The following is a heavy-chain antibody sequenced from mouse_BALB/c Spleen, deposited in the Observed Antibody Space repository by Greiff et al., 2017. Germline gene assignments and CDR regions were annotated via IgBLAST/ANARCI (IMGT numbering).Heavy chain of an antibody. CDR3: ARREGDYFDY. J-gene: IGHJ2*01. CDR1: GYSITSDYA. Sequence: EVKLVESGPGLVKPSQSLSLTCTVTGYSITSDYAWNWIRQFPGNKLEWMGYISYSGSTSYNPSLKSRISITRDTSKNQFFLQLNSVTTEDTATYYCARREGDYFDYWGQGTTLAVSS. CDR2: ISYSGST. V-gene: IGHV3-2*02.